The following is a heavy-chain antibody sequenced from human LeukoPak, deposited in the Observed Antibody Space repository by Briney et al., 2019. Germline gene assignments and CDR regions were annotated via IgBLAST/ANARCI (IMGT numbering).Heavy chain of an antibody. J-gene: IGHJ6*03. D-gene: IGHD2-2*01. CDR3: ARHPQGYCSSTSCYMDV. Sequence: NSSETLSLTCAVYGGSFSGYYWSWIRQPPGKGLEWIGEINHSGSTNYNPSLKSRVTISVDTSKNQFSLKLSSVTAADTAVYYCARHPQGYCSSTSCYMDVWGKGTTVTVSS. CDR1: GGSFSGYY. V-gene: IGHV4-34*01. CDR2: INHSGST.